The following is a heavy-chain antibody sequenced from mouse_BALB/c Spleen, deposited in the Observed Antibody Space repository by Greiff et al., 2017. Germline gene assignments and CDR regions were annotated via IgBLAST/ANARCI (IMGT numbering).Heavy chain of an antibody. CDR3: ARSGGTGTLDY. D-gene: IGHD4-1*01. Sequence: EVQVVESGGGLVQPGGSRKLSCAASGFTFSSFGMHWVRQAPEKGLEWVAYISSGSSTIYYADTVKGRFTISRDNPKNTLFLQMTSLRSEDTAMYYCARSGGTGTLDYWGQGTTRTVSS. CDR1: GFTFSSFG. V-gene: IGHV5-17*02. CDR2: ISSGSSTI. J-gene: IGHJ2*01.